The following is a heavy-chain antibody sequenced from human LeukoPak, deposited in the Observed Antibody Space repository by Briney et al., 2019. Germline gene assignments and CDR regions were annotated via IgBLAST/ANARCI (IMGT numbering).Heavy chain of an antibody. V-gene: IGHV3-7*01. CDR3: ARALIVVGSYFDY. J-gene: IGHJ4*02. CDR1: GFTFSNYW. Sequence: GGSLRLSCAAPGFTFSNYWMSWVRQAPGKGLEWVANIKQDGSERYYVDSVKGRFTVSRDNAKSSLYLQMNSLGAEDTAVYSCARALIVVGSYFDYWGQGTLVTVSS. CDR2: IKQDGSER. D-gene: IGHD2-15*01.